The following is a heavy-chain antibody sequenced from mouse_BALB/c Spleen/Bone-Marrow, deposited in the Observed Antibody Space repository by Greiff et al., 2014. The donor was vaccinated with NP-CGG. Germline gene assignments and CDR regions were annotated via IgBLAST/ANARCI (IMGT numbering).Heavy chain of an antibody. J-gene: IGHJ4*01. CDR1: GFSLTTYG. V-gene: IGHV2-9*02. CDR3: AGITTATGAMDY. D-gene: IGHD1-2*01. Sequence: VKLLESGPGLVAPSQSLSITCTVSGFSLTTYGVHWVRQPPGKGLEWLGVLWADGSTNYNSALMSRLSISKDNSKSQVFLKMNSLQTDDTAMYYCAGITTATGAMDYWGQGTSVTVSS. CDR2: LWADGST.